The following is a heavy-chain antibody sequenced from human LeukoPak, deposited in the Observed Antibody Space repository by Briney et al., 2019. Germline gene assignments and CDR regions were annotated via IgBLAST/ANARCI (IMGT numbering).Heavy chain of an antibody. CDR2: IYHSGST. J-gene: IGHJ4*02. D-gene: IGHD3-10*01. V-gene: IGHV4-4*02. CDR3: ARGGYGSGSYCLDY. Sequence: GSLRLSCGASGFTFSSYAMSWVRQPTGKGLEWIGEIYHSGSTNYNPSLKSRVTISVDKSKNQFSLKLSSVTAADTAVYYCARGGYGSGSYCLDYWGQGTLVTVSS. CDR1: GFTFSSYAM.